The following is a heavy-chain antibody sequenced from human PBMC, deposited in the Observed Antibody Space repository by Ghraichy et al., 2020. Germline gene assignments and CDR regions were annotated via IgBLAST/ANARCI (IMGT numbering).Heavy chain of an antibody. CDR2: TFDSGST. CDR1: GGSISSFY. D-gene: IGHD5-12*01. CDR3: AREIRGYGMDV. V-gene: IGHV4-59*01. J-gene: IGHJ6*02. Sequence: SETLSLTCTVSGGSISSFYWSWVRQTPGKGLEWIGNTFDSGSTNNNPSLKSRVTISVDTSKSQVSLKLKSVTVADTGVYFCAREIRGYGMDVWGRGTTVTVSS.